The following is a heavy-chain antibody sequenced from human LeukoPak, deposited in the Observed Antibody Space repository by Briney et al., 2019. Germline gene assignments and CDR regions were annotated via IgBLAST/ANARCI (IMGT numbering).Heavy chain of an antibody. CDR3: ARDLSGSPDY. J-gene: IGHJ4*02. D-gene: IGHD1-26*01. CDR1: GFTFSSYS. Sequence: PGGSLGLSCAASGFTFSSYSMNWVRQAPGKGLEWVSSISSSSSYIYYADSVKGRFTISRDNAKNSLYLEMSSLRAEDTAVYYCARDLSGSPDYWGQGTLVTVSS. V-gene: IGHV3-21*01. CDR2: ISSSSSYI.